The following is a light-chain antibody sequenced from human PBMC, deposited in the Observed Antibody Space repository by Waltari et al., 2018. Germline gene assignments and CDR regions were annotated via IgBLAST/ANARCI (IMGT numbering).Light chain of an antibody. CDR1: QSVSNNY. V-gene: IGKV3-20*01. CDR3: QQYGFLPA. Sequence: EIVLTQSPGTLSLSPGERATLSCRASQSVSNNYLAWYQQKPGQAPRHLISAASSRATGIPDRFSGSGSGTDFTLAISRLEPEDFAVYYCQQYGFLPAFGQGTKVEI. J-gene: IGKJ1*01. CDR2: AAS.